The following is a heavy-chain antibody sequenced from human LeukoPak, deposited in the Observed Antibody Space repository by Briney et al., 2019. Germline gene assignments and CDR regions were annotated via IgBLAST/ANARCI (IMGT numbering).Heavy chain of an antibody. CDR3: ARDLEESGRYLRFDP. D-gene: IGHD1-26*01. Sequence: KPSETLSLTCTVSGGSINNYYWSWIRQPPGKGLEWIGYIPYSGSTTYNPSFKSRVTISVDMSKNQFSLNLRSVTAADTAVYYCARDLEESGRYLRFDPWGQGTLVTVSS. J-gene: IGHJ5*02. CDR1: GGSINNYY. CDR2: IPYSGST. V-gene: IGHV4-59*01.